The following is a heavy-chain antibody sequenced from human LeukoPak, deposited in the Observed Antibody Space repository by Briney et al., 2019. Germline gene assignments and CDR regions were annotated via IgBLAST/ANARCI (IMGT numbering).Heavy chain of an antibody. V-gene: IGHV4-38-2*02. D-gene: IGHD3-16*02. CDR3: ARYDVWGSYRAFDY. CDR1: TYSISTDYY. CDR2: MYHSGST. J-gene: IGHJ4*02. Sequence: PSETLSLTCTVSTYSISTDYYWGWIRPPPGKGLEWIGTMYHSGSTYYNPSLKSRVTISVDTSKNQFSLKLSSVTAADTAVYYCARYDVWGSYRAFDYWGQGTLVTVSS.